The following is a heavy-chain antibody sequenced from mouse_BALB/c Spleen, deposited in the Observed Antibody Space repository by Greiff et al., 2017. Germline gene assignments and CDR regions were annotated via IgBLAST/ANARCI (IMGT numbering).Heavy chain of an antibody. V-gene: IGHV1-77*01. CDR1: GYTFTDYY. J-gene: IGHJ4*01. D-gene: IGHD2-4*01. CDR3: ARRDYDYDRGDYYAMDY. CDR2: IYPGSGNT. Sequence: QVQLQQSGAELARPGASVKLSCKASGYTFTDYYINWVKQRTGQGLEWIGEIYPGSGNTYYNEKFKGKATLTADKSSSTAYMQLSSLTSEDSAVYFCARRDYDYDRGDYYAMDYWGQGTSVTVSS.